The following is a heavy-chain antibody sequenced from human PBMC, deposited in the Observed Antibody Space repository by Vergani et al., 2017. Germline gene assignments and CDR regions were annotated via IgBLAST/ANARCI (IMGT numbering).Heavy chain of an antibody. J-gene: IGHJ6*03. CDR2: ISSSGSTI. D-gene: IGHD7-27*01. V-gene: IGHV3-48*03. CDR1: GFTFSSYE. Sequence: EVQLVQSGGGLVQPGGSLRLSCAASGFTFSSYEMNWVRQAPGKGLEWVSYISSSGSTIYYADSMKGRFTISRDNAKNSLYLQMNSLRAEDTAVYYCARLANWGWGPYYYYYMDVWGKGTTVTVSS. CDR3: ARLANWGWGPYYYYYMDV.